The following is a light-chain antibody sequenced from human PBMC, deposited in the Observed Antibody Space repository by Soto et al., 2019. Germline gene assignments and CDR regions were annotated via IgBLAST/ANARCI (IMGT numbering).Light chain of an antibody. CDR1: QSVDSK. J-gene: IGKJ1*01. V-gene: IGKV3-15*01. Sequence: EIVMTQSPATLSVSPGERATLSCRASQSVDSKLAWYQQKPGQGPRLLIYGASSRATGIPARFSGSGSGTEFTLTISSLQSEDFAVYYCQHYSNWLWTFGQGTKLEIK. CDR2: GAS. CDR3: QHYSNWLWT.